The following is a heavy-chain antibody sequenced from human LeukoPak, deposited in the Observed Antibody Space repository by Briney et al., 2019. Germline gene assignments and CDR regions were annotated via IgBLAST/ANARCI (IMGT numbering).Heavy chain of an antibody. D-gene: IGHD6-19*01. CDR2: IYSGGST. V-gene: IGHV3-66*02. J-gene: IGHJ4*02. CDR3: AAAVAGTLQEIDY. CDR1: GFTVSSNY. Sequence: GGSLRLSCAASGFTVSSNYMSWVRQAPGKGLEWVSVIYSGGSTYYADSVKGRFTISRDNSKNTLYLQMNSLRAEDTAVYYCAAAVAGTLQEIDYWGQGTLVTVSS.